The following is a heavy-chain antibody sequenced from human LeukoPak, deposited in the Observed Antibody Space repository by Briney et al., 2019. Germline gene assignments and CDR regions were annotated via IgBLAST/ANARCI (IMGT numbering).Heavy chain of an antibody. Sequence: AGGSLRLSCAASGFTFSSYWMSWVRQAPGKGLEWVANIKQDGSEKYYVDSVKGRFTIFRDNAKNSLYLQMNSLRAEDTAVYYCTTDYNYAVPWGQGTLVTVSS. CDR2: IKQDGSEK. V-gene: IGHV3-7*01. CDR1: GFTFSSYW. D-gene: IGHD5-18*01. CDR3: TTDYNYAVP. J-gene: IGHJ5*02.